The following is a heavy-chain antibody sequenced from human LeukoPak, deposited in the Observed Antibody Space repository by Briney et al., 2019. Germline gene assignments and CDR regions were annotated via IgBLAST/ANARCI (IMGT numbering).Heavy chain of an antibody. D-gene: IGHD3-22*01. Sequence: SETLSLTCTVSGGPISSYYWSWIRQPAGKGLEWIGRIYTSGSTNYNPSLKSRVTMSVDTSKNQFSLKLSSVTAADTAVYYCARDTYYYDSSGYNDAFDIWGQGTMVTVSS. CDR1: GGPISSYY. CDR2: IYTSGST. CDR3: ARDTYYYDSSGYNDAFDI. J-gene: IGHJ3*02. V-gene: IGHV4-4*07.